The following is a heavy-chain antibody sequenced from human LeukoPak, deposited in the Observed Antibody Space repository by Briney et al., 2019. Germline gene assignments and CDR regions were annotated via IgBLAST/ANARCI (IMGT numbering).Heavy chain of an antibody. J-gene: IGHJ4*02. CDR3: VRGEYNYGSFDY. D-gene: IGHD5-18*01. V-gene: IGHV1-69*13. CDR1: GGTFSSYA. CDR2: IIPIFGTA. Sequence: SVKVSCKASGGTFSSYAISWVRQAPGQGLEWMGGIIPIFGTANYAQKFQGRVTITADESTSTAYMELSSLRSDDTAVYYCVRGEYNYGSFDYWGQGTLVTVSS.